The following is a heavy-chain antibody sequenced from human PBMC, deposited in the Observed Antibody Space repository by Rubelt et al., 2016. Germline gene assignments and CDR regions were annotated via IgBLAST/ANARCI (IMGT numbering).Heavy chain of an antibody. CDR3: ARTQGSYYNFRPYYMDV. CDR1: GFSLSNARMG. CDR2: IFSNDDK. D-gene: IGHD3-10*01. Sequence: QVTLKESGPVLVKPTETLTLTCTVSGFSLSNARMGVSWIRQPPGKALEWLAHIFSNDDKPYSTSLKSRLTISKYTSKSHVVLTMTTMDPVETATYYCARTQGSYYNFRPYYMDVWGKGSTVTVSS. J-gene: IGHJ6*03. V-gene: IGHV2-26*01.